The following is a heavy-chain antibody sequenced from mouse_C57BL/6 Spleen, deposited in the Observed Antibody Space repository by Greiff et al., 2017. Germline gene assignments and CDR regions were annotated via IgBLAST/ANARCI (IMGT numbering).Heavy chain of an antibody. CDR3: ARDREFYAMDY. J-gene: IGHJ4*01. CDR1: GFTFSDYY. Sequence: EVHLVESEGGLVQPGSSMKLSCTASGFTFSDYYMAWVRQVPEKGLEWVANINYDGSSTYYLDSLKSRFIISRDNAKNILYLQMSSLKSEDTATYYCARDREFYAMDYWGQGTSVTVSS. CDR2: INYDGSST. V-gene: IGHV5-16*01. D-gene: IGHD3-1*01.